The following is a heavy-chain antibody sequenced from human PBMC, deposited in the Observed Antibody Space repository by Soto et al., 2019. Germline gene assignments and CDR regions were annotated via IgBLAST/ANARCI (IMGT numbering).Heavy chain of an antibody. CDR1: GGTFSSYT. CDR2: IIPILGIA. D-gene: IGHD2-15*01. J-gene: IGHJ3*02. CDR3: ARGVVDAISAFDI. V-gene: IGHV1-69*02. Sequence: QVQLVQSGAEVKKPGSSVKVSCKASGGTFSSYTISWVRQAPGQGLEWMGRIIPILGIANYAQKFQGRVTITADKSTSTAYMELSSLRSEDTAVYYCARGVVDAISAFDIWGQGTMVTVSS.